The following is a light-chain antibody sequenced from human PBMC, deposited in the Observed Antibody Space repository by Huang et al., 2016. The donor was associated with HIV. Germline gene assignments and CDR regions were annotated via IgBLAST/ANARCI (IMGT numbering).Light chain of an antibody. CDR2: LGS. Sequence: DIVMTKSPLSLAVTPGEPASISCRSSQSILRSNGYNYLDWYVKKPGQAPQLLIYLGSKRASGVPDMISGGGSGVEFTRKISRVEAEDVGVYYCMQAQQTPYTFGPGTKLEIK. J-gene: IGKJ2*01. CDR1: QSILRSNGYNY. CDR3: MQAQQTPYT. V-gene: IGKV2-28*01.